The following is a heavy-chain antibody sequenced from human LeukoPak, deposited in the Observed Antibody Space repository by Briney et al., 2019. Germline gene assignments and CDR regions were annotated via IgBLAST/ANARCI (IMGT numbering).Heavy chain of an antibody. CDR2: ISGSGGST. CDR3: AKDAPKSGYSSSWYRGDLDY. D-gene: IGHD6-13*01. J-gene: IGHJ4*02. CDR1: GFTFSSYA. Sequence: GGSLRLSCAASGFTFSSYAMSWVRQAPGKGLEWVSAISGSGGSTYYADSVKGRFTISRDNSKNTLYLQMNSLRAEDTAVYYCAKDAPKSGYSSSWYRGDLDYWGQGTLVTVSS. V-gene: IGHV3-23*01.